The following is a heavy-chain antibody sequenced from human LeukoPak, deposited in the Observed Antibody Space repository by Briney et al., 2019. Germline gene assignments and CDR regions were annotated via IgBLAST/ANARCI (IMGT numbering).Heavy chain of an antibody. CDR1: GFTFSSYS. V-gene: IGHV3-21*01. Sequence: GGSLRLSCAASGFTFSSYSMNWVRQAPGKGLEWVSSISSSSSYIYYADSVKGRFTISRDNAKNSLYLQMNSLRAEDTAVYYCARDHSSGVFDYWGQGTLVTVSS. D-gene: IGHD6-19*01. CDR2: ISSSSSYI. CDR3: ARDHSSGVFDY. J-gene: IGHJ4*02.